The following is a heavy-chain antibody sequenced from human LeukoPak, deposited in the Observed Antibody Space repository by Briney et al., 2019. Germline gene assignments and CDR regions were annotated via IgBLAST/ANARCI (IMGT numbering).Heavy chain of an antibody. CDR2: IYSGGTT. CDR3: ARLHSGGNSGGARRPLDY. V-gene: IGHV3-53*01. CDR1: GLIVSNNY. Sequence: GGSLRLSCAASGLIVSNNYMSWVRQAPGRGLEWVSIIYSGGTTHYADSVKGRFTISRDNSKNTLYLQMNSLRADDTAVYYCARLHSGGNSGGARRPLDYWGQGTLVTVSS. D-gene: IGHD1-26*01. J-gene: IGHJ4*02.